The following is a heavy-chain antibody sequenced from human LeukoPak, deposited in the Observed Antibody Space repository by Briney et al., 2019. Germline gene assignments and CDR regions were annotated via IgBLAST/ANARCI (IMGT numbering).Heavy chain of an antibody. D-gene: IGHD3-22*01. CDR3: ARDSLQIYYDSSGYHLDAFDN. CDR2: ISGYNGNT. Sequence: ASVKVSCKPSGYTFTSYGISWVRQAPGQGLEWMGWISGYNGNTKYAQKLQGRVTMTTDTSTSTAYMELRSLRSDDTAVHYCARDSLQIYYDSSGYHLDAFDNWGQGTMVTVSS. CDR1: GYTFTSYG. J-gene: IGHJ3*02. V-gene: IGHV1-18*01.